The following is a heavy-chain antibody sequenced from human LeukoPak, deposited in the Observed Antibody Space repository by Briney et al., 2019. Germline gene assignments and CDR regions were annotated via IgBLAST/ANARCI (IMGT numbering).Heavy chain of an antibody. J-gene: IGHJ6*02. Sequence: PSETLSLTCTVSGGSISSGGYYWSWIRQHPGKGLEWIGYIYYSGSTYYNPSLKSRVTISVDTSKNQFSLKLSSVTAADTAVYYCARDLWNDGGTYYYYYGMDVWGQGTTVTVSS. CDR2: IYYSGST. D-gene: IGHD1-1*01. CDR1: GGSISSGGYY. V-gene: IGHV4-31*03. CDR3: ARDLWNDGGTYYYYYGMDV.